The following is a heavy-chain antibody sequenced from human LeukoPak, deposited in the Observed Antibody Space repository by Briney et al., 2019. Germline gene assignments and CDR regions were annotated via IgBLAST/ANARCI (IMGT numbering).Heavy chain of an antibody. CDR3: AREVDIVVVPAAMLDY. Sequence: ASVKVSCKASGYTFTSYYMHWVRQAPGQGLEWMGIINPSGGSTSYAQKFQGRVTMTRDTSISTAYMELSRLRSDDTAVYYCAREVDIVVVPAAMLDYWGQGTLVTVSS. CDR1: GYTFTSYY. J-gene: IGHJ4*02. D-gene: IGHD2-2*03. V-gene: IGHV1-46*01. CDR2: INPSGGST.